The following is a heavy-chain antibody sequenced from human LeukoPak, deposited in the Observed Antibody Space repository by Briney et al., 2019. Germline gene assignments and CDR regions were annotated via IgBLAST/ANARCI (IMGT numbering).Heavy chain of an antibody. D-gene: IGHD3-22*01. CDR1: GGSISSYY. V-gene: IGHV4-59*01. J-gene: IGHJ6*02. Sequence: SETLSLTCTVSGGSISSYYWSWIRQPPGKGLEWIGYIYYSGSTNYIPSLKSRVTISVDTSKNQFSLKLSSVTAADTAVYYCARGDYYDSSGYYRVGYGMDVWGQGTTVTVSS. CDR3: ARGDYYDSSGYYRVGYGMDV. CDR2: IYYSGST.